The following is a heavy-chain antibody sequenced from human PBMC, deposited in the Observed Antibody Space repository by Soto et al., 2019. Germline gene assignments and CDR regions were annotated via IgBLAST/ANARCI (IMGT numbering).Heavy chain of an antibody. Sequence: AGSLRLSCASSGFTFSSYEMNWVCQAPGKGLEWVSYISSSGSTIYHADSVKGRFTISRDNAKNSLYLQMNSLRAEDTAVYYCAIYFSAGYSSGWYAFDIWGQGTMVTVSS. CDR3: AIYFSAGYSSGWYAFDI. D-gene: IGHD6-19*01. CDR1: GFTFSSYE. V-gene: IGHV3-48*03. J-gene: IGHJ3*02. CDR2: ISSSGSTI.